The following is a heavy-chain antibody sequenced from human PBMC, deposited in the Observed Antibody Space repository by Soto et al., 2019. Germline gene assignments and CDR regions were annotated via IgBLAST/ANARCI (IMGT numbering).Heavy chain of an antibody. V-gene: IGHV1-24*01. CDR3: ATSPPPRVSRSIY. D-gene: IGHD3-3*02. J-gene: IGHJ4*02. Sequence: GASVKVSCKVSGYSLTELSMHWVRQAPGKGLEWVGGVDPEDGETIYEQKFQGRGTMTEDTSTDTAYMELSSLRSEDTALYYCATSPPPRVSRSIYWGQGTLVTVSS. CDR2: VDPEDGET. CDR1: GYSLTELS.